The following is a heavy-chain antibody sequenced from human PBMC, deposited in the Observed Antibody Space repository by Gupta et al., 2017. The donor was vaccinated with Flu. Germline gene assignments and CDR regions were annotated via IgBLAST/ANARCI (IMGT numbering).Heavy chain of an antibody. CDR3: ARERSAATTYYFDY. Sequence: QVQLVESGGGVVQPGRSLRLSCAASGFTFSSYGMHWVRQAPGKGLEWVAVIWYDGSNKYYADSVKGRFTISRDNSKNTLYLQMNSLRAEDTAVYYCARERSAATTYYFDYWGQGTLVTVSS. V-gene: IGHV3-33*01. CDR1: GFTFSSYG. J-gene: IGHJ4*02. CDR2: IWYDGSNK. D-gene: IGHD5-12*01.